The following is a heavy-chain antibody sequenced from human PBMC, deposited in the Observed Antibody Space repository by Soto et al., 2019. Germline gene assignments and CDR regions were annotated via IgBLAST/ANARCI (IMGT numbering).Heavy chain of an antibody. CDR3: AREGFCSSTSCYGNWFDP. CDR1: GYTFTGYY. D-gene: IGHD2-2*01. Sequence: GASVKVSCKASGYTFTGYYMHWVRQAPGQGLEWMGWINPNSGGTNYAQKFQGWVTMTRDTSISTAYMELSRLRSDDTAVYYCAREGFCSSTSCYGNWFDPWGQGTLVTVSS. V-gene: IGHV1-2*04. CDR2: INPNSGGT. J-gene: IGHJ5*02.